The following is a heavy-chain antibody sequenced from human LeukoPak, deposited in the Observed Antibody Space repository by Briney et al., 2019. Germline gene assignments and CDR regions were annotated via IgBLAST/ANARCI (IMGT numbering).Heavy chain of an antibody. J-gene: IGHJ4*02. CDR2: FDPEDGET. Sequence: ASVKVSCKASGYTFTSYYMHWVRQAPGKGLEWMGGFDPEDGETIYAQKFQGRVTMTEDTSTDTAYMELSSLRSEDTAVYYCAREGRSGSGSYPGEFDYWGQGTLVTVSS. CDR1: GYTFTSYY. V-gene: IGHV1-24*01. D-gene: IGHD3-10*01. CDR3: AREGRSGSGSYPGEFDY.